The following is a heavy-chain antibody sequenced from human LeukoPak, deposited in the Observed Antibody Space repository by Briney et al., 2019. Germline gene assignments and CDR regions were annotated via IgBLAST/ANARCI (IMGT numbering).Heavy chain of an antibody. J-gene: IGHJ6*03. Sequence: GESLKISCKGSGYSFTSYWIGWVRQMPGKGLEWMGIIYPGDSDTRYSPSFQGQVTISADKSISTAYLQWSSLKASDTAMYYCARLYSSSSPSGYYYYYYMDVWGKGTTVTVFS. V-gene: IGHV5-51*01. CDR1: GYSFTSYW. D-gene: IGHD6-6*01. CDR2: IYPGDSDT. CDR3: ARLYSSSSPSGYYYYYYMDV.